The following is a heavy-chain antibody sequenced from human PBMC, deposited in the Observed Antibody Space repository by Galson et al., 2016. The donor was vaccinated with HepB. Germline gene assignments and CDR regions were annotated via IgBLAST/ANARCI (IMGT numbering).Heavy chain of an antibody. D-gene: IGHD3-22*01. J-gene: IGHJ4*02. CDR2: IYYSGST. Sequence: TLSLTCTVSGGSISSTAYYWSWIRPHPGRGLEWIGYIYYSGSTYYNPSPKSRVTISLDTSKNQFSLNLSSVTAADTAMYYRARAPSYSHNSGPAPTLDYWGQGTVVTVSS. CDR1: GGSISSTAYY. CDR3: ARAPSYSHNSGPAPTLDY. V-gene: IGHV4-31*03.